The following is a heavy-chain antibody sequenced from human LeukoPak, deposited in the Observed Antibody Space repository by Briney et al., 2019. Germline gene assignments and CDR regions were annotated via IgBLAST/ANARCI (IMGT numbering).Heavy chain of an antibody. D-gene: IGHD3-22*01. CDR2: MYYSGST. CDR1: GGSISSGDYY. Sequence: SQTLSLTCTVSGGSISSGDYYWRWIRQPPGKGLEWIAYMYYSGSTYYNPSLKSRITMSADTSKNQLSLKLSSVTAGDTAVYYCARPYYYDSRIDPWGQGILVTVSS. V-gene: IGHV4-30-4*01. J-gene: IGHJ5*02. CDR3: ARPYYYDSRIDP.